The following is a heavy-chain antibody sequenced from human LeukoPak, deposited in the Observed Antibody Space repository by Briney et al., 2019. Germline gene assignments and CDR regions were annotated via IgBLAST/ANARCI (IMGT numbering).Heavy chain of an antibody. CDR3: ARDAGGSGSYYNVEAFDI. J-gene: IGHJ3*02. CDR2: IYYSGST. CDR1: GGSISSYY. V-gene: IGHV4-59*01. D-gene: IGHD3-10*01. Sequence: SETLSLTCTVSGGSISSYYWSWIRQPPGKGLEWIGYIYYSGSTNYNPSLKSRVTISVDTSKNQFSLKLSSVTAADTAVYYCARDAGGSGSYYNVEAFDIWGQGTMVTVSS.